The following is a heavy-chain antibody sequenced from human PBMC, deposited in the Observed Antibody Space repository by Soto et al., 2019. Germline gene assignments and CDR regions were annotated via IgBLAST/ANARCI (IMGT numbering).Heavy chain of an antibody. CDR2: ILVDGRT. CDR1: GFICSSYD. CDR3: AKATATGGGAFDI. D-gene: IGHD2-8*02. Sequence: EVQMFESGGGLAQPGGSLRLSCAASGFICSSYDMSWVRQAPGKGLEWVSTILVDGRTFYVDSVKGRFTISRDSSQNTVYLPMNSLTVGDTALYYCAKATATGGGAFDICGQGTMVTVSS. J-gene: IGHJ3*02. V-gene: IGHV3-23*01.